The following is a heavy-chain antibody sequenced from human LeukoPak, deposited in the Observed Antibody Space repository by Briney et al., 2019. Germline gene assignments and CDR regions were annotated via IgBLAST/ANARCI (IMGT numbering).Heavy chain of an antibody. J-gene: IGHJ5*02. CDR1: GYSISSGYY. D-gene: IGHD3-10*01. Sequence: SETLSLTCAVSGYSISSGYYWGWIRQPPGKGLEWIGSIYHSGSTYYNPSLKSRVTISVDTSKNQFSLKLSSVTAADTAVYYCARRDTIRFDPWGQGTLVTVSS. CDR2: IYHSGST. CDR3: ARRDTIRFDP. V-gene: IGHV4-38-2*01.